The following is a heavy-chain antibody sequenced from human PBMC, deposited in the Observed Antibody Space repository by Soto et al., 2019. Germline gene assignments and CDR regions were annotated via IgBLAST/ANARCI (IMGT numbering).Heavy chain of an antibody. CDR3: ARREIQGPIDY. D-gene: IGHD1-26*01. CDR1: GYSISSSNW. CDR2: IYYSGTT. V-gene: IGHV4-28*01. Sequence: QVQLQESGPGLVKPSDTLSLTCAVSGYSISSSNWWGWIRQPPGKGLEWIGYIYYSGTTYYNTSLKSPVTMSVDTSKTQFSLKLTSVTAVDTAVYYCARREIQGPIDYWGQGTLVTVSS. J-gene: IGHJ4*02.